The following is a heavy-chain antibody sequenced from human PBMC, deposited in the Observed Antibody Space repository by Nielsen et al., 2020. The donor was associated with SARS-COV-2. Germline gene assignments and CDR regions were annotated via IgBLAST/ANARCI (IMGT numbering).Heavy chain of an antibody. CDR1: GFTFSSYE. Sequence: GESLKISCAASGFTFSSYEMNWVRQAPGKGLEWVSYISSSGSTIYYADSVKGRFTISRDNAKNSLYLQMYSLRAEDTAVYYCAREAGYSGYHDKGWFDPWGQGTLVTVSS. V-gene: IGHV3-48*03. CDR2: ISSSGSTI. D-gene: IGHD5-12*01. CDR3: AREAGYSGYHDKGWFDP. J-gene: IGHJ5*02.